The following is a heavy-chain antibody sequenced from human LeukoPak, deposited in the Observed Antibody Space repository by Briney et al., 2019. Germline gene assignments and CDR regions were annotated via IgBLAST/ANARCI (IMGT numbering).Heavy chain of an antibody. V-gene: IGHV4-34*01. D-gene: IGHD3-10*01. CDR1: GGSFSGYY. J-gene: IGHJ4*02. Sequence: SETLSLTCAVYGGSFSGYYWSWIRQPPGKGLEWIGEINHSGSTNYNPSLKSRVTISVDTSKNQFSLKLSSVTAADTAVYYCASSAPELPWFGRGPLHWGQGTLVTVSS. CDR2: INHSGST. CDR3: ASSAPELPWFGRGPLH.